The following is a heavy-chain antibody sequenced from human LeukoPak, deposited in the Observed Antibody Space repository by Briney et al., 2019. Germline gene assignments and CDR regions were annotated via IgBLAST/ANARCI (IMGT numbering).Heavy chain of an antibody. CDR1: GGPISSYY. CDR2: IYTSGST. J-gene: IGHJ6*03. CDR3: ARHRYYYYYYMDV. Sequence: PSETLSLTCTVSGGPISSYYWSWIRQPPGKGLEWIGYIYTSGSTNYNPSLKSRVTISVDTSKNQFSLKLSSVTAADTAVYYCARHRYYYYYYMDVWGKGTTVTVSS. V-gene: IGHV4-4*09.